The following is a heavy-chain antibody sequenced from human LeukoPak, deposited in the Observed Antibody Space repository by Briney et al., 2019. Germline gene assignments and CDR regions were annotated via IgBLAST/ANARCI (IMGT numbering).Heavy chain of an antibody. CDR2: ISSSSSTI. J-gene: IGHJ4*02. Sequence: GSLRLSCAASGFTFSSYSMNWVRQAPGKGLEGVSYISSSSSTIYYADSVKGRFTISRDNAKNSLYLQMNSLRAEDTAVYYCARADSSGYYHPINWGQGTLVTVSS. V-gene: IGHV3-48*01. CDR3: ARADSSGYYHPIN. D-gene: IGHD3-22*01. CDR1: GFTFSSYS.